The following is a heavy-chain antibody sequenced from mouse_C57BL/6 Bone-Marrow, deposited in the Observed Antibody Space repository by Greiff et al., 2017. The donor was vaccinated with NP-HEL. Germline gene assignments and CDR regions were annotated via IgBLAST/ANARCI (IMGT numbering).Heavy chain of an antibody. J-gene: IGHJ4*01. V-gene: IGHV3-6*01. Sequence: DVKLQESGPGLVKPSQSLSLTCSVTGYSITSGHYWNWIRQFPGNKLEWMGYISYDGSNNYNPSLKNRISITRDTSKNQFFLKLNSVTTEDTATYYCAREGYYAYKGYAMDYWGQGTSVTVSS. D-gene: IGHD2-1*01. CDR2: ISYDGSN. CDR3: AREGYYAYKGYAMDY. CDR1: GYSITSGHY.